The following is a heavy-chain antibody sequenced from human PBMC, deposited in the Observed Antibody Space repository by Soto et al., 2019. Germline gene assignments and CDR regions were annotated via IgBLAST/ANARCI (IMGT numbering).Heavy chain of an antibody. D-gene: IGHD1-26*01. V-gene: IGHV3-30*02. CDR2: IQYDGSKK. Sequence: GGSLELSCGASGFTFMNYGMHCVRQTPVKGLEWVAGIQYDGSKKYYAESVKGRFTISRDNSKNTLYLEIDSLRAEDTAVYYCAKDLEVVGANRWGYDSWGQGTLVTVSS. CDR1: GFTFMNYG. CDR3: AKDLEVVGANRWGYDS. J-gene: IGHJ5*01.